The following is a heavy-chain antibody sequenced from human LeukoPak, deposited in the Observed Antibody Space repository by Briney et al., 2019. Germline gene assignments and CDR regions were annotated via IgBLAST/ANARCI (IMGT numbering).Heavy chain of an antibody. CDR2: IYYSDSGTM. CDR3: ARRPPALGAFDI. CDR1: GGSISRSFYY. J-gene: IGHJ3*02. Sequence: PSETLSLTCTVSGGSISRSFYYWGWIRQSPGRGLEWFGSIYYSDSGTMYYNPSLKSRVTMSADTSKNQFSLRVSSVTAADTAVYYCARRPPALGAFDIWGQGTMVSVSS. V-gene: IGHV4-39*01.